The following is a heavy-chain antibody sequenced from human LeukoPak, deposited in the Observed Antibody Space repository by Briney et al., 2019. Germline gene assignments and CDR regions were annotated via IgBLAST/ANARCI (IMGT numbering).Heavy chain of an antibody. J-gene: IGHJ4*02. CDR3: ARRPSGVIAAAGIYYFDY. Sequence: SETLSLTCTVSGGSISSYYWSWIRQPAGKGLEWIGNIFHSGSTYYNPSLKSRVTISVDTSKNQLSLRLSSVTAADAAVYYCARRPSGVIAAAGIYYFDYWGQGTLVTVSS. CDR2: IFHSGST. V-gene: IGHV4-59*04. D-gene: IGHD6-13*01. CDR1: GGSISSYY.